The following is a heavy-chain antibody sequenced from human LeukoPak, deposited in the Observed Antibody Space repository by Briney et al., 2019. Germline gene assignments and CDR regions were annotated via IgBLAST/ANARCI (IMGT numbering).Heavy chain of an antibody. V-gene: IGHV3-30*02. CDR2: IRTDGSNK. J-gene: IGHJ4*02. D-gene: IGHD3-22*01. CDR3: AKDGDDSIEH. CDR1: GFTFRRFG. Sequence: PGGSLRLSCVASGFTFRRFGMHWVRQPPGKGLDWVTFIRTDGSNKYYADSVKGRFTISRDNSKNTLYLQMNSLRAEDTAVYYCAKDGDDSIEHWGQGTLVTVSS.